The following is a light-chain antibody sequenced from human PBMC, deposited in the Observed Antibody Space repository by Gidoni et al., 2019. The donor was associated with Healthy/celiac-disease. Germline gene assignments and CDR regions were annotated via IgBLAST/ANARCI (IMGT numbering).Light chain of an antibody. CDR3: CSYAGSSTFHVV. V-gene: IGLV2-23*03. CDR2: EGS. J-gene: IGLJ2*01. Sequence: QSALTQPAPVSGSPGQSITIPCTGTSSDVGSYNLVPWYQQHPGKAPKLMIYEGSKRPSGVSNRFSGSKSGNTASLTISGLQAEDEADYYCCSYAGSSTFHVVFGGGTKLTVL. CDR1: SSDVGSYNL.